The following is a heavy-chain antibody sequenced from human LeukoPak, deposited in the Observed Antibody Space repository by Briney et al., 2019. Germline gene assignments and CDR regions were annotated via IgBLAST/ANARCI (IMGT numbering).Heavy chain of an antibody. CDR2: IKQDGSEK. D-gene: IGHD1-1*01. CDR3: ARDTTVPQAYYYMDV. Sequence: GGSLRLSCAASRFTFSSYWMSWVRQAPGKGLEWVANIKQDGSEKYYVDSVKGRFTISRDNAKNSLYLQMNSLRAEDTAVYYCARDTTVPQAYYYMDVWGKGTTVTVSS. CDR1: RFTFSSYW. J-gene: IGHJ6*03. V-gene: IGHV3-7*01.